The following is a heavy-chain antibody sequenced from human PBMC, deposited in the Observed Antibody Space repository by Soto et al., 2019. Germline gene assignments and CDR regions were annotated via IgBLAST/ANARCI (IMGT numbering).Heavy chain of an antibody. CDR1: GYSFSTYW. D-gene: IGHD3-10*01. CDR2: IYPGDSDT. Sequence: SLKISCTGSGYSFSTYWIAWVRQMPGKGLEWMGIIYPGDSDTRYSPSFQGQVTMSADTSTKTAYLQWSSLKASDTAIYYCAGLPRFLCFGTLTSRPYSFNFWGPGTLVTVSS. CDR3: AGLPRFLCFGTLTSRPYSFNF. J-gene: IGHJ4*02. V-gene: IGHV5-51*01.